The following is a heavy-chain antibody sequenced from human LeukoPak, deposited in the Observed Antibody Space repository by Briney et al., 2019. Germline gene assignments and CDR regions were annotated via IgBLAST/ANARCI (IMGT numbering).Heavy chain of an antibody. J-gene: IGHJ4*02. CDR1: GFTFSSCA. CDR3: ATSSGYRNYFDY. Sequence: GGSLRLSCAASGFTFSSCAMSWVRQAPGKGLEWVSAISGSGGSTYYADSVKGRFTISRDNSKNTLYLQMNSLRAEDTAVYYCATSSGYRNYFDYWGQGTLVTVSS. V-gene: IGHV3-23*01. D-gene: IGHD3-22*01. CDR2: ISGSGGST.